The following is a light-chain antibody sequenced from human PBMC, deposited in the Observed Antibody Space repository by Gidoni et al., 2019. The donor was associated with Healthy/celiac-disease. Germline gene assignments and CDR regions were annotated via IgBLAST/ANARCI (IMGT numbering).Light chain of an antibody. CDR1: SSDVGSYNL. J-gene: IGLJ2*01. CDR3: CSYAGSSTVV. CDR2: EGS. Sequence: QSALTQPASVSGSPGQPITISCTGTSSDVGSYNLVSWYQQHPGQAPKLMIYEGSKRPSGVSNRFSGSKSGNTASLTISGLQAEDEADYYCCSYAGSSTVVFGGGTKLTVL. V-gene: IGLV2-23*01.